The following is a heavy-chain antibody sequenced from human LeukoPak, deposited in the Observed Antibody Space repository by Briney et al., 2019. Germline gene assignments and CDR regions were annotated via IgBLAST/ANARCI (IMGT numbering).Heavy chain of an antibody. CDR2: ISSSGSTI. D-gene: IGHD3-22*01. CDR1: GFTFSDYY. V-gene: IGHV3-11*01. CDR3: ARGDESSAYYSLGNY. Sequence: GGSLRLSCAASGFTFSDYYMSWIRQAPGKGLEWVSYISSSGSTIYYADSVKGRFTISRDNAKNSLYLQMNSLRAEDTAIYYCARGDESSAYYSLGNYWGQGTLVAVSS. J-gene: IGHJ4*02.